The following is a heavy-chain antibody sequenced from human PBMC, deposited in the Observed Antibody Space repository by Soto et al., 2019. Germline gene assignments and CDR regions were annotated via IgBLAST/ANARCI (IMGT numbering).Heavy chain of an antibody. CDR1: GFTVSNYW. V-gene: IGHV3-74*01. CDR3: AKDRGEEGLKFLEWFGGMDV. CDR2: IKSDGTT. D-gene: IGHD3-3*01. Sequence: HPGGSLRLSCAASGFTVSNYWMNWVRQAPGKGLVWVSHIKSDGTTSYADSVEGRFTASRDDARNTFYLQMNSLRTEDTAVYYCAKDRGEEGLKFLEWFGGMDVWGHGTTVTVSS. J-gene: IGHJ6*02.